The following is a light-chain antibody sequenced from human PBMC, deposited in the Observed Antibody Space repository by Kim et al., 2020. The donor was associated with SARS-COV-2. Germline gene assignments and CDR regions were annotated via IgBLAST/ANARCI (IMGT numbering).Light chain of an antibody. CDR3: HQYGSSPRT. V-gene: IGKV3-20*01. Sequence: PGERAAPTCRASQSVSSRYLDWYQQKPGQAPRLLIYGASSRATGIPERFSGSGSGTDFTLTISRLGPEDFAVYYCHQYGSSPRTFGGGTKVDIK. CDR1: QSVSSRY. J-gene: IGKJ4*01. CDR2: GAS.